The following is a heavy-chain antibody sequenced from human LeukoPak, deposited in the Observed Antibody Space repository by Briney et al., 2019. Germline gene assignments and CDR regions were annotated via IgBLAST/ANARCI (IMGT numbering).Heavy chain of an antibody. CDR1: GYTFTGYY. V-gene: IGHV1-2*02. CDR2: INPNSGGT. CDR3: ARSRRWELRGGTDDYFDY. D-gene: IGHD1-26*01. J-gene: IGHJ4*02. Sequence: GASVKVSCKASGYTFTGYYMHWVRQAPGQGLEWMGWINPNSGGTNYAQKFQGRVTMTRDTSISTAYMELSRLRSDDAAVYYCARSRRWELRGGTDDYFDYWGQGTLVTVSS.